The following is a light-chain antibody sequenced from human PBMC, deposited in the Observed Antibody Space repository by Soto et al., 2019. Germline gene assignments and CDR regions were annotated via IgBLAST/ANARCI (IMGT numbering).Light chain of an antibody. CDR1: NSNIGRYS. J-gene: IGLJ3*02. CDR3: AAWDDNLNGPL. CDR2: SDD. Sequence: QSALTQPPSLSGTPGQRVTISCSGSNSNIGRYSVNWDQHFPVTAPKILIDSDDERPSGVPDRFSGSKSGTSASLAISGLQSEDEAEYYCAAWDDNLNGPLFGGGTKLTVL. V-gene: IGLV1-44*01.